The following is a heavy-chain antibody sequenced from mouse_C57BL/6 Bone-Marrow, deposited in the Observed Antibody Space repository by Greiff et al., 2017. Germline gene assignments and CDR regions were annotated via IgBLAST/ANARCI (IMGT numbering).Heavy chain of an antibody. D-gene: IGHD2-4*01. CDR1: GYTFTSYW. CDR3: ARGGIYYDDWFAY. V-gene: IGHV1-64*01. Sequence: QVQLQQPGAELVKPGASVKLSCKASGYTFTSYWMHWVKQRPGQGLEWIGMIHPNSGSTNYNEKFKSKATLTVDKSSSTAYMQLSSLTSEDSAVYYCARGGIYYDDWFAYWGQGTLVTGSA. J-gene: IGHJ3*01. CDR2: IHPNSGST.